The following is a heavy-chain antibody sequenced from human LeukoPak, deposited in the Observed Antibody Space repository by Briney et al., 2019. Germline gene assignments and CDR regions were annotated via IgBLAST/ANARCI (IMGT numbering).Heavy chain of an antibody. CDR2: INTNTGNP. D-gene: IGHD3-9*01. CDR1: GYTFTSYG. V-gene: IGHV7-4-1*02. Sequence: ASVKVSCKASGYTFTSYGISWVRQAPGQGLEWMGWINTNTGNPTYAQGFTGRFVFSLDTSVSTAYLQISSLKAEDTAVYYCARVGEYYDILTGYYNFDYWGQGTLVTVSS. CDR3: ARVGEYYDILTGYYNFDY. J-gene: IGHJ4*02.